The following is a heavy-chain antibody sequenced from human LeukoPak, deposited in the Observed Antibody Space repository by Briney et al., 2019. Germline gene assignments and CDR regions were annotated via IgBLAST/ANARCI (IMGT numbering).Heavy chain of an antibody. V-gene: IGHV3-30*03. J-gene: IGHJ4*02. D-gene: IGHD3-9*01. Sequence: GGSLRLSCAASGFTFSSYGMHWVRQAPGKGLEWVAVISYDGSNKYYADSVKGRFTISRDNSKNTLYLQMNSLRAEDTAVYYCARVNYDILTGDLYYFDYWGQGTLVTVSS. CDR1: GFTFSSYG. CDR3: ARVNYDILTGDLYYFDY. CDR2: ISYDGSNK.